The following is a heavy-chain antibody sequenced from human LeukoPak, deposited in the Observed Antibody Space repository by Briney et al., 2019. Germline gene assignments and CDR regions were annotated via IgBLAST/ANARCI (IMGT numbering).Heavy chain of an antibody. D-gene: IGHD6-19*01. CDR3: ARLYTSGWYVDY. CDR2: ISFDGSNK. Sequence: PGMSLRLSCAASGFTFSSYGMHRVRQAPGQGLEWVAVISFDGSNKYYADSVKGRFTISSDNSENTLYLQMNSLRAEDTAVYYCARLYTSGWYVDYWGQGTLVTVSS. CDR1: GFTFSSYG. J-gene: IGHJ4*02. V-gene: IGHV3-33*05.